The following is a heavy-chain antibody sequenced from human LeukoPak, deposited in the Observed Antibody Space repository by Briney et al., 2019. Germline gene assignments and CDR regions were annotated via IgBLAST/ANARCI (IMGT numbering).Heavy chain of an antibody. CDR3: ATDLHGGYSSDY. CDR2: IGYEGVHK. D-gene: IGHD4-23*01. J-gene: IGHJ4*02. V-gene: IGHV3-30*02. Sequence: GGSLRLSCAASGFTFNNFGIHWVRQAPGKVLEWVSVIGYEGVHKYYADSVNGRFTISKDNSKATLCLQMNSLRPAATAVYYCATDLHGGYSSDYWGQGTLVTVFS. CDR1: GFTFNNFG.